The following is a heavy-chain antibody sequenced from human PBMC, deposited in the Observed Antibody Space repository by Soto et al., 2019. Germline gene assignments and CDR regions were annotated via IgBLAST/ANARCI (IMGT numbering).Heavy chain of an antibody. CDR1: GFTFSSYA. V-gene: IGHV3-23*01. CDR2: ISGSGVST. CDR3: AKVLVNWFDP. Sequence: EVQLLESGGGLVQPGGSLRLSCAASGFTFSSYAMGWVRQAPGKGLEWGSAISGSGVSTYYADSVKGRFTISRNNSKNTLYLQMNSLRAEDTAVYYCAKVLVNWFDPWGQGTLVTVSS. D-gene: IGHD2-15*01. J-gene: IGHJ5*02.